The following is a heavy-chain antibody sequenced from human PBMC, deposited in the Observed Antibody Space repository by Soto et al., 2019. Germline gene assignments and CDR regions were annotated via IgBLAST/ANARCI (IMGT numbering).Heavy chain of an antibody. J-gene: IGHJ4*02. V-gene: IGHV4-4*07. CDR3: VRGRSYSVYDF. D-gene: IGHD5-12*01. CDR2: IYPSGST. Sequence: SETLSLTCAVSGGSISGHSWVWIRPPAGKGLEWIGHIYPSGSTSYNPSLRSRVTMSLDTSTNKIFLNLTSVTAADTAVFYCVRGRSYSVYDFWGPGTLVTVSS. CDR1: GGSISGHS.